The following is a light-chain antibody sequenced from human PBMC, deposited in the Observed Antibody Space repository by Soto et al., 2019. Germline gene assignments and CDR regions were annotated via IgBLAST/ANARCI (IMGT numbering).Light chain of an antibody. J-gene: IGKJ4*01. CDR3: QQYDSSPPIT. Sequence: VLTQSPGTLSLSPGERATLSCRASQTIGSTYLAWYQQKPGQAPRLLIYGSTSRATGIPDRFSGSGSGTDFTLTISRLEPDDSAVYYCQQYDSSPPITFGGGTKVLIK. CDR1: QTIGSTY. V-gene: IGKV3-20*01. CDR2: GST.